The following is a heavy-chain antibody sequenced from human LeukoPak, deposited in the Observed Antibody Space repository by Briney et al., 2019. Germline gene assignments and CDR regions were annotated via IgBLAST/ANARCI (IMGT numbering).Heavy chain of an antibody. CDR1: GYTFTSYY. Sequence: ASVKVSCKASGYTFTSYYMHWVRQAPGQGLEWMGIINPSGGSTGYAQKFQGRVTMTRDTSTSTVYMELSSLRSEDTAVYYCARELVDLDGDRGGAFDIWGQGTMVTVSS. CDR2: INPSGGST. CDR3: ARELVDLDGDRGGAFDI. D-gene: IGHD4-17*01. J-gene: IGHJ3*02. V-gene: IGHV1-46*01.